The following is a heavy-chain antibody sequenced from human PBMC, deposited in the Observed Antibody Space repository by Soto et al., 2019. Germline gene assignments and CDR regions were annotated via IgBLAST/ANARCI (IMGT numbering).Heavy chain of an antibody. CDR3: ARERSSSWYMYGYYYGMDV. Sequence: LRLSCAASGFTFSSYWMHWVRQAPGKGLVWVSRINSDGSSTSYADSVKGRFTISRDNAKNTLYLQMNSLRAEDTAVYYCARERSSSWYMYGYYYGMDVWGQGTTVTVSS. CDR2: INSDGSST. J-gene: IGHJ6*02. D-gene: IGHD6-13*01. CDR1: GFTFSSYW. V-gene: IGHV3-74*01.